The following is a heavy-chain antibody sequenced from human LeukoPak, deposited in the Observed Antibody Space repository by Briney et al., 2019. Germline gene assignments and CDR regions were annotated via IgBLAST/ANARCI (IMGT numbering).Heavy chain of an antibody. CDR2: ISSSGSTI. J-gene: IGHJ3*02. V-gene: IGHV3-48*03. Sequence: GGSLRLSCAASGFTFSSYEMNWVRQAPGKGLEWVSYISSSGSTIYYADPVKGRFTISRDNAKNSLYLQMNSLRAEDTAVYYCARIRLFRAFDIWGQGTMVTVSS. CDR1: GFTFSSYE. D-gene: IGHD2-21*01. CDR3: ARIRLFRAFDI.